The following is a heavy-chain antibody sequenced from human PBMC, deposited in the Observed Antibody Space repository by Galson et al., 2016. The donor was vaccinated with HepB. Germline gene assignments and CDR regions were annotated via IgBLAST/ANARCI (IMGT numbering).Heavy chain of an antibody. D-gene: IGHD3-22*01. V-gene: IGHV1-18*01. CDR2: ITDYNGNT. CDR3: SRIGYDYSSYFPDF. J-gene: IGHJ4*02. CDR1: GYTFTSFT. Sequence: SVKVSCKASGYTFTSFTIGWVRQAPGQGLEWMARITDYNGNTNYAQKPQGRVTMTTDTSTSTAYMQFRSLRSDDTAVYYCSRIGYDYSSYFPDFWGQGTLVTVSS.